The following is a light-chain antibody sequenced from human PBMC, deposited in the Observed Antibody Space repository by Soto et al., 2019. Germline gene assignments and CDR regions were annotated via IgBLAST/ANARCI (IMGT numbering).Light chain of an antibody. J-gene: IGLJ7*01. Sequence: QSALTQPASVSGSPGQSITISCTGTSSDVGGYNSVSWYQQHPGKAPKVMIYDVSNRPSGVSNRFSGSKSGNTASLTISGLQGEDEADYYCSSYTSSSSWAFGGGTQLTVL. CDR1: SSDVGGYNS. CDR3: SSYTSSSSWA. V-gene: IGLV2-14*01. CDR2: DVS.